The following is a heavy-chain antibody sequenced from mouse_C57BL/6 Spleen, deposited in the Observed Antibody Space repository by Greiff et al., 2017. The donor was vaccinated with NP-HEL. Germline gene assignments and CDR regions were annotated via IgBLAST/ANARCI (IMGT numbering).Heavy chain of an antibody. J-gene: IGHJ4*01. D-gene: IGHD1-1*01. CDR1: GYSFTGYF. CDR3: ARRYYGSGSAMDY. Sequence: EVQLQQSGPELVKPGDSVKISCKASGYSFTGYFMNWVMQSHGKSLEWIGRINPYNGDTFYNQKFKGKATLTVDKSSSTAHMELRSLTSEDSAVYYCARRYYGSGSAMDYWGQGTSVTVSS. CDR2: INPYNGDT. V-gene: IGHV1-20*01.